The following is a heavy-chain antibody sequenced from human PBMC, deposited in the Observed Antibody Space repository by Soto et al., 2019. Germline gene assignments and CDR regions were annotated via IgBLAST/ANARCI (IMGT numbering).Heavy chain of an antibody. V-gene: IGHV1-69*13. CDR3: ASSSSGDDDAFDI. D-gene: IGHD2-15*01. Sequence: SVKVSCKTSGGTFSSYAISWVRQAPGQGLEWMGGIIPIFGTANYAQKFQGRVTITADESTSTAYMELSSLRSEDTAVYYCASSSSGDDDAFDIWGQGTMLTVSS. J-gene: IGHJ3*02. CDR1: GGTFSSYA. CDR2: IIPIFGTA.